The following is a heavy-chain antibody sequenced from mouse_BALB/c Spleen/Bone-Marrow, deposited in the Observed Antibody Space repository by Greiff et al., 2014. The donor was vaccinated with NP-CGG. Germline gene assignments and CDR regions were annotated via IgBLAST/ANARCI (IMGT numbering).Heavy chain of an antibody. D-gene: IGHD2-2*01. CDR3: TREGIYFGYDVPMDY. CDR2: IDPETGGT. J-gene: IGHJ4*01. CDR1: GYKFTDYE. V-gene: IGHV1-15*01. Sequence: VKLQESGAELVRPGASVTLSCKASGYKFTDYEMHWVKRTPVHGLEWIGSIDPETGGTAYNQNFKGKATLTADRSSTTAYMELRSLTSEDSAVYYCTREGIYFGYDVPMDYWGQGTSVTVSS.